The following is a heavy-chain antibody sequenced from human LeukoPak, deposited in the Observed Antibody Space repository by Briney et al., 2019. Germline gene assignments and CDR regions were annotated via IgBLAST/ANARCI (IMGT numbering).Heavy chain of an antibody. CDR3: ARTCSSTGCYYIY. CDR2: ISTYNGNT. J-gene: IGHJ4*02. D-gene: IGHD2-2*01. V-gene: IGHV1-18*01. Sequence: ASVKVSCKASGYTFTSYGISWVRQAPGQGLEWMGWISTYNGNTNYAQKIQGRVTMTTDTSTSTAYMELRSLRSDDTAMYYCARTCSSTGCYYIYWGQGTLVTVSS. CDR1: GYTFTSYG.